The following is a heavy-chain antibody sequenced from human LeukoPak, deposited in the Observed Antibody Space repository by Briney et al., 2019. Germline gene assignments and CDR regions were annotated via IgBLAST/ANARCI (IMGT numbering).Heavy chain of an antibody. CDR1: GFTFSSYA. J-gene: IGHJ3*02. Sequence: GGSLRLSCAASGFTFSSYAMHWVRQAPGKGLEWVAVISYDGSNKYYADSVKGRFTISRDNSKNTLYLQMNSLGAEDTAVYYCAREEWELSAWAFDIWGQGTMVTVSS. CDR3: AREEWELSAWAFDI. CDR2: ISYDGSNK. V-gene: IGHV3-30-3*01. D-gene: IGHD1-26*01.